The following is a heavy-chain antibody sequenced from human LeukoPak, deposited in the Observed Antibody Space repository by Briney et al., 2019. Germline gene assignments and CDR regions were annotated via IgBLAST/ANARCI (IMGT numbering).Heavy chain of an antibody. CDR3: ARDSGERGSGSYLIAY. Sequence: SETLSLTCTVSGDSISRYYWSWIRQPAGKGLEWIGRIYNGGIITYNPSLKSRVTMSIDTSNNQFSLRLRFVTAADTAVYYCARDSGERGSGSYLIAYWGQGTLVTVSS. D-gene: IGHD3-10*01. V-gene: IGHV4-4*07. CDR1: GDSISRYY. J-gene: IGHJ4*02. CDR2: IYNGGII.